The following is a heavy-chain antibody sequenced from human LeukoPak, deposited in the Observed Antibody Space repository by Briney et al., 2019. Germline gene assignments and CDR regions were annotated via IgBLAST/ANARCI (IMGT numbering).Heavy chain of an antibody. J-gene: IGHJ4*02. CDR2: INPSGGST. CDR1: GYTFTSYY. CDR3: AIAPQHFDY. Sequence: EASVKVSCKASGYTFTSYYMHWVRQAPGQGLEWMGIINPSGGSTSYAQTFQGRVTMTWDTSTSTVYMELSSLRSEDTPVHYRAIAPQHFDYWGQGTLVTVSS. D-gene: IGHD2-2*01. V-gene: IGHV1-46*01.